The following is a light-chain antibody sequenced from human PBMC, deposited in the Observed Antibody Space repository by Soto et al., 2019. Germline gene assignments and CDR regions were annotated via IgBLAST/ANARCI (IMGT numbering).Light chain of an antibody. CDR3: QQYGTSPLT. CDR1: QSVNNDY. CDR2: GAS. V-gene: IGKV3-20*01. J-gene: IGKJ4*01. Sequence: ETVLTQSPGTLSLSPGERATLSCRATQSVNNDYLAWYQQRPGLAPRLLIFGASGRATGIPDRFSGSGSGTDFTLTISRLEPEDFASYYCQQYGTSPLTFGGGTKVEI.